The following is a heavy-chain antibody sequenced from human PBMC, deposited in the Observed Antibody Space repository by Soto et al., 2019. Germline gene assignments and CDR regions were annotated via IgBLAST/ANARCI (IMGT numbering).Heavy chain of an antibody. CDR2: SYNSGST. D-gene: IGHD5-18*01. J-gene: IGHJ4*02. CDR3: ARNSYGYIFYDH. V-gene: IGHV4-30-4*01. CDR1: GGSISSGDYY. Sequence: QVQLQESGPGLVKPSQTLSLTCTVSGGSISSGDYYLSWIRQPPGKGLECIGYSYNSGSTYYNPSLKSRVTISVDTSKNQFSLKLSSVTAADTAVYYCARNSYGYIFYDHWGQGTLVTVSS.